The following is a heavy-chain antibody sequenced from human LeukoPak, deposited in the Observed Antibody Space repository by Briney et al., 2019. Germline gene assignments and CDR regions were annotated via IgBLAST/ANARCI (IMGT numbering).Heavy chain of an antibody. CDR1: GGSLSSYN. Sequence: SETLSLTCTVSGGSLSSYNWSWIPQPPGKGLEWIGRIYTSGITNYNPSLKSRVTMSADTSKTQFSLKPSSVTAAATAVYYCARGAPGYCSGGSCYTPFFDYWGQGTLVTVSS. J-gene: IGHJ4*02. CDR3: ARGAPGYCSGGSCYTPFFDY. V-gene: IGHV4-4*07. CDR2: IYTSGIT. D-gene: IGHD2-15*01.